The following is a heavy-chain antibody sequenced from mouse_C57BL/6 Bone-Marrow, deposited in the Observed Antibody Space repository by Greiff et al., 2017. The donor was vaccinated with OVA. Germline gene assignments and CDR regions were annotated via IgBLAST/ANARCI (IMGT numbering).Heavy chain of an antibody. CDR3: TTTGRVYYYAMDY. CDR1: GYAFTNYL. D-gene: IGHD1-1*01. J-gene: IGHJ4*01. V-gene: IGHV1-54*01. Sequence: QVQLQQSGAELVRPGTSVKVSCKASGYAFTNYLIEWVKQRPGQGLEWIGVINPGSGGTNYNEKFKGKATLTADKSSSTAYMQLSSLTSEDSAVYFCTTTGRVYYYAMDYWGQGTSVTVSS. CDR2: INPGSGGT.